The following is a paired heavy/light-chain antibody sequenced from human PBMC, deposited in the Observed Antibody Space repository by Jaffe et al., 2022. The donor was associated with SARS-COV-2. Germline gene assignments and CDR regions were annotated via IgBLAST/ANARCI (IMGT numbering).Light chain of an antibody. CDR1: SSNIGNNY. V-gene: IGLV1-51*01. J-gene: IGLJ2*01. Sequence: QSVLTQPPSVSAAPGQKVTISCSGSSSNIGNNYVSWYQQLPGTAPKLLIYDNNKRPSGIPDRFSGSKSGTSATLDITGLQTGDEADYYCGTWDSGLSDVVFGGGTKLTVL. CDR2: DNN. CDR3: GTWDSGLSDVV.
Heavy chain of an antibody. CDR1: GFTFSNYW. D-gene: IGHD2-15*01. V-gene: IGHV3-7*03. CDR2: IKQDGSEK. CDR3: ARALRYCSGASCSSDYSAFDI. J-gene: IGHJ3*02. Sequence: EIQLVESGGGLVRPGGSLRLSCAASGFTFSNYWMTWVRQTPGKGLEWVANIKQDGSEKNYVDSVKGRLTISRDNAKNSLWLQMNSLRAEDTATYYCARALRYCSGASCSSDYSAFDIWGQGTTVTVSS.